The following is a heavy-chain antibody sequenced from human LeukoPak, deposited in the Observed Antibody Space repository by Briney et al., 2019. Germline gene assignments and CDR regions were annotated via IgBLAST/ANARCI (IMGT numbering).Heavy chain of an antibody. D-gene: IGHD5-12*01. Sequence: PGGSLRLSCAASGFTFCVAAMTWVRQAPGKGLEWVSLIGASGESTYYADSVKGRFTISRDKAKNSLYLQMNSLRAEDTAIYYCAREGMVATFDYWCRGTLVTVSS. J-gene: IGHJ4*02. CDR3: AREGMVATFDY. V-gene: IGHV3-23*01. CDR2: IGASGEST. CDR1: GFTFCVAA.